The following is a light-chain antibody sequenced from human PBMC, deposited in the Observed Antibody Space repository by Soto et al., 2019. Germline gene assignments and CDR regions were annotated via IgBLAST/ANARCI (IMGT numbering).Light chain of an antibody. Sequence: DIQMTQSPSTLSASVGDRDTITCRASQSISSWLAWYQQKPGKAPRLLIYKASNLESGVPSRFSGSGSGTEFTLTISSLQPDDSATYYSQQYKDIWTCGQRTNVAIK. J-gene: IGKJ1*01. CDR3: QQYKDIWT. V-gene: IGKV1-5*03. CDR1: QSISSW. CDR2: KAS.